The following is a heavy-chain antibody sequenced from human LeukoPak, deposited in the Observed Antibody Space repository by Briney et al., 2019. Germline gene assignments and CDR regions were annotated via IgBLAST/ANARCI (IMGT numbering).Heavy chain of an antibody. Sequence: GGSLRLSCAASEFSFDNYAMHWVRQAPGKGLEWVSLITGDGGIAYYADSVKGRFTISRDNSKNSLYLQMNSLRTEDTAFYYCIGDPGGGQGTLVTVSS. D-gene: IGHD4-17*01. CDR2: ITGDGGIA. CDR1: EFSFDNYA. CDR3: IGDPG. V-gene: IGHV3-43*02. J-gene: IGHJ4*02.